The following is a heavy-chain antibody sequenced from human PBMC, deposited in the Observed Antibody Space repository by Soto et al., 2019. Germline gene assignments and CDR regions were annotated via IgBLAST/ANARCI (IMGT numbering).Heavy chain of an antibody. CDR1: GFTFSDTL. V-gene: IGHV1-3*03. CDR3: ARDILSVGPRANDAFDV. J-gene: IGHJ3*01. D-gene: IGHD2-8*02. CDR2: INPANGNT. Sequence: QVQVVQSGAEVKKPGSSVKVSCQASGFTFSDTLINWVRQGPGQRLEWMGWINPANGNTRYSESFQGRVTISSLSSASTAYVALSDLTSEDTAVYYCARDILSVGPRANDAFDVWGQGTMITVSS.